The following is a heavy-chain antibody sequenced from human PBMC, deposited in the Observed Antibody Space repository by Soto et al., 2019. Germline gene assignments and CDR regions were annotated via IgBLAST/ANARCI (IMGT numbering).Heavy chain of an antibody. Sequence: SETLSPTCSVSGGSTCGSYWSWIRPSPGKGLEWLDYVYYTGSTNYSPSLRRRVSISVDTSKDEFSLRLSSVTAADTAVYFCARSAAVRGEHIDYWGQGTQVTVSS. V-gene: IGHV4-59*01. CDR3: ARSAAVRGEHIDY. D-gene: IGHD2-21*01. CDR2: VYYTGST. J-gene: IGHJ4*02. CDR1: GGSTCGSY.